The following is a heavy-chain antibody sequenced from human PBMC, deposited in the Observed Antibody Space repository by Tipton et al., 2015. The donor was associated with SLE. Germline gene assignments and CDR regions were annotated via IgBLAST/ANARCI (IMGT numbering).Heavy chain of an antibody. CDR3: VRDIGAFDI. V-gene: IGHV3-23*03. Sequence: GSLRLSCAASGFTFRNYAMGWVRQAPGKGLEWVSAVYSGGNTYYGDAGKGRFTISRDNSKNTVHLQMNSLRVEDTAVYCCVRDIGAFDIWGQGTVGAVSS. D-gene: IGHD3-3*01. CDR1: GFTFRNYA. J-gene: IGHJ3*02. CDR2: VYSGGNT.